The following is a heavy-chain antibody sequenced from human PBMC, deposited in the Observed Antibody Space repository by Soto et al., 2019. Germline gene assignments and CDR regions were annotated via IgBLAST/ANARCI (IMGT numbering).Heavy chain of an antibody. CDR2: VSPPFRTS. V-gene: IGHV1-69*01. CDR1: GVSFNNNG. CDR3: ARVLYYGSGSYSPYGMDV. D-gene: IGHD3-10*01. Sequence: QVQLVQSGAEVKKPGSSVTVSCKTSGVSFNNNGVGWVRQAPGHGLEWMGGVSPPFRTSNYARKFQGRNSITADASTGTVNMELSSLTSEDTAQYYCARVLYYGSGSYSPYGMDVWGQGTTVTVSS. J-gene: IGHJ6*02.